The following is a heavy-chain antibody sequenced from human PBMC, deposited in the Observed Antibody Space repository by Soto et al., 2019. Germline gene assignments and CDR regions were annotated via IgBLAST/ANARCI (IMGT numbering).Heavy chain of an antibody. J-gene: IGHJ6*02. Sequence: SLKISSNASGGTFSSYAISSVRQAPGQGLEWMVGIIPIFGTANYAHKFQGRVTITADKSTSTAYMELRSLRSEDTAVDSCALRPRQQLVREYYYYCGMDVWGQGTTVTVSS. CDR3: ALRPRQQLVREYYYYCGMDV. V-gene: IGHV1-69*06. D-gene: IGHD6-13*01. CDR2: IIPIFGTA. CDR1: GGTFSSYA.